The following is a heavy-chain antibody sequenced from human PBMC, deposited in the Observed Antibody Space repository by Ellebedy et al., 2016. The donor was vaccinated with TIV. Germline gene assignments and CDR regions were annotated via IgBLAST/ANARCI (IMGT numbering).Heavy chain of an antibody. D-gene: IGHD6-19*01. J-gene: IGHJ4*02. CDR2: ISAYNGNT. V-gene: IGHV1-18*04. CDR3: ARTPTSSGWYNLYFDY. CDR1: GYTFTSYG. Sequence: ASVKVSXKASGYTFTSYGISWVRQAPGQGLEWMGWISAYNGNTNYAQKLQGRVTMTTDTSTSTAYMELRSLRSDDTAVYYCARTPTSSGWYNLYFDYWGQGTLVTVSS.